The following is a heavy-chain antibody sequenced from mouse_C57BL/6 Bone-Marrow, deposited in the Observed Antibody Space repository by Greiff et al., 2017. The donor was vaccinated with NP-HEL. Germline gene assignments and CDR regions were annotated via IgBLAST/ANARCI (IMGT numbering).Heavy chain of an antibody. CDR1: GFNIKDYY. V-gene: IGHV14-2*01. CDR2: IDPEDGET. J-gene: IGHJ1*03. D-gene: IGHD1-1*01. Sequence: VQLKESGAELVKPGASVKLSCTASGFNIKDYYMHWVKQRTEQGLEWIGRIDPEDGETKYAPKFQGKATITADPSSNTAYLQLSSLTSEDTAVYYCARVITTVVANFDVWGTGTTVTVSS. CDR3: ARVITTVVANFDV.